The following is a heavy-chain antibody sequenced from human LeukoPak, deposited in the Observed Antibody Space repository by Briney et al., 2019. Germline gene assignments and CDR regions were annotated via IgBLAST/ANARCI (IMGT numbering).Heavy chain of an antibody. V-gene: IGHV4-34*01. D-gene: IGHD6-6*01. CDR2: INHSGST. J-gene: IGHJ6*02. CDR3: AKGGPLEYSSSSPYYYYGMDV. Sequence: SETLSLTCAVYGGSFSGYYWSWIRQPPGKGLEWIGEINHSGSTNYNPSLKSRVTISVDTSKNQFSLKLSSVTAADTAVYYCAKGGPLEYSSSSPYYYYGMDVWGQGTTVTVSS. CDR1: GGSFSGYY.